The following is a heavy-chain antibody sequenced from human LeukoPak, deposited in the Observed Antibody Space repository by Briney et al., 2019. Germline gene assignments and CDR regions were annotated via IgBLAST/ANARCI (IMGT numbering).Heavy chain of an antibody. D-gene: IGHD4-17*01. V-gene: IGHV4-39*01. CDR1: GGSISSSSYY. CDR3: ARPATVTTSFWYFDL. CDR2: IFYSGST. J-gene: IGHJ2*01. Sequence: PSETLSLTCTLSGGSISSSSYYWRWIRRPPGKGLEWIGSIFYSGSTYCNPSLKSRVTISVDTSKNQFSLNLSSVTAADTAVYYCARPATVTTSFWYFDLWGRGTLVTVSS.